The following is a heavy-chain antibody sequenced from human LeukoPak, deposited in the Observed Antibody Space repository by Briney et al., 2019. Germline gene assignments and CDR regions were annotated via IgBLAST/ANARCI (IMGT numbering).Heavy chain of an antibody. J-gene: IGHJ6*03. D-gene: IGHD7-27*01. Sequence: PGGSLRLSCVSSGFTFSNYGMHWVRQAPGKGLEWVALIWHDGSNKYYADSVRGRVTISRDNSKNTLYLQMNSLTAEDTAVYLCAKDGDAYIEYYYYYMDVWGKGTTVTVSS. V-gene: IGHV3-33*06. CDR2: IWHDGSNK. CDR1: GFTFSNYG. CDR3: AKDGDAYIEYYYYYMDV.